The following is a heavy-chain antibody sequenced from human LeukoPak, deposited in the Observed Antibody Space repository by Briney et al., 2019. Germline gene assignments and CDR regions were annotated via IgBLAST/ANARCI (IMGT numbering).Heavy chain of an antibody. V-gene: IGHV3-30*02. J-gene: IGHJ5*02. CDR1: EFTFSSYG. CDR2: IQYGGSNK. CDR3: AKDLQTRASNWFDP. Sequence: GGSLRLSCAASEFTFSSYGMHWVRQAPGKGLEWVAFIQYGGSNKYYADSVKGRFTISRDNSKNTLYLQMNSLRPEDTAVYYCAKDLQTRASNWFDPWGQGTLVTVSS.